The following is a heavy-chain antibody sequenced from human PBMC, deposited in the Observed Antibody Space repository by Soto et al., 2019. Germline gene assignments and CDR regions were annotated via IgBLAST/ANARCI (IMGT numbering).Heavy chain of an antibody. V-gene: IGHV3-30*03. CDR1: GFTFSNYG. D-gene: IGHD3-9*01. J-gene: IGHJ4*02. CDR2: ISFNGSNQ. CDR3: ARVFDTYYFDS. Sequence: GSLRLSCAASGFTFSNYGIHWVRQAPGKGLEWVAVISFNGSNQYYADFVKGRFTISRDNSKNTLYLQLNSLRAEDTAVYYCARVFDTYYFDSWGQGNMVTVSS.